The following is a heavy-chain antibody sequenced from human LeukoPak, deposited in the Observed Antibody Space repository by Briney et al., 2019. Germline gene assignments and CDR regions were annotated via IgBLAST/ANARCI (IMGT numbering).Heavy chain of an antibody. Sequence: PSETLSLTCAVYGGSFSGYYWSWIRQPPGKGLEWIGEINHSGSTNCNPSLKSRVTISVDTSKNQFSLKLSSVTAADTAVYYCARRTTVTIPFGYWGQGTLVTVSS. CDR3: ARRTTVTIPFGY. V-gene: IGHV4-34*01. J-gene: IGHJ4*02. CDR2: INHSGST. D-gene: IGHD4-11*01. CDR1: GGSFSGYY.